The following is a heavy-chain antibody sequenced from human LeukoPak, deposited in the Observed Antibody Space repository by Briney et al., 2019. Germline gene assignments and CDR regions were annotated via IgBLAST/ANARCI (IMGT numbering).Heavy chain of an antibody. J-gene: IGHJ3*02. CDR1: GYTFTSYY. CDR2: INPSGGST. V-gene: IGHV1-46*01. D-gene: IGHD5-18*01. CDR3: ARDLGYSYGFELNHAFDI. Sequence: ASVKVSCKASGYTFTSYYMHWVRQAPGQGLEWMGIINPSGGSTSYAQKFQGRVTMTRDTSTSTVYMELSSLRSEDTAVYYCARDLGYSYGFELNHAFDIWGQGTVVTVSS.